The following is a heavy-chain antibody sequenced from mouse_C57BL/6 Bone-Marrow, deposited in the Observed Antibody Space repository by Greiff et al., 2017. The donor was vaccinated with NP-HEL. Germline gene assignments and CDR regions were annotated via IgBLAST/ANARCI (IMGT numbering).Heavy chain of an antibody. CDR3: ARWGSSYNFDV. D-gene: IGHD1-1*01. CDR2: IYPRSGNT. Sequence: QVQLQQSGAELARPGASVKLSCKASGYTFTSYGISWVKQRTGQGLEWIGEIYPRSGNTYYNEKFKGKATLTADKSSCTAYMELRSLTSEDSAVYFCARWGSSYNFDVWGTGTTVTVSS. V-gene: IGHV1-81*01. CDR1: GYTFTSYG. J-gene: IGHJ1*03.